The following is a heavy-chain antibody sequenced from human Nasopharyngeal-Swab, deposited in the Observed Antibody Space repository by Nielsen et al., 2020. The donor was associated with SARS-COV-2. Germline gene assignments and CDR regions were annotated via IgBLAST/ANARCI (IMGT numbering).Heavy chain of an antibody. Sequence: SVKVSCKASGGTFSSYAISWVRQAPGQGLEWMGGIIPIFGIANYAQKFQGRVTITADKSTSTAYMELSSLRSEDTAVYYCARAPSSGYLTPFDYWGQGTLVTVSS. CDR1: GGTFSSYA. CDR3: ARAPSSGYLTPFDY. J-gene: IGHJ4*02. V-gene: IGHV1-69*10. CDR2: IIPIFGIA. D-gene: IGHD3-3*01.